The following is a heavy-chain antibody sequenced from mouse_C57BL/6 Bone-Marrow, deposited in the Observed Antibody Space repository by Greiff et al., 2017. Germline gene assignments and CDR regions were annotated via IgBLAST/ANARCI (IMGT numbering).Heavy chain of an antibody. CDR1: GYTFTSYW. CDR3: ARGIYYDYAEDFDY. J-gene: IGHJ2*01. D-gene: IGHD2-4*01. V-gene: IGHV1-59*01. Sequence: QVQLQQSGAELVRPGTSVKLSCKASGYTFTSYWMHWVKQRPGQGLEWIGVIDPSDSYTNYNQKFKGKATLTVDTSSSTAYMQLSSLTSEDSAVYYCARGIYYDYAEDFDYWGQGTTLTVSS. CDR2: IDPSDSYT.